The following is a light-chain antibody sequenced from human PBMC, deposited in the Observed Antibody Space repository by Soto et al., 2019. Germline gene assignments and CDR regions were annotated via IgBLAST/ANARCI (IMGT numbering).Light chain of an antibody. Sequence: QSVLTQPASVSGSPGQSITISCTGTSSDVGGYNYVSWYQQHPGKAPKLMIYDVSNRPSGVSNRFSGSKSGNTASLTISGLQAEDEADYYCSSYTSSSTRPFGPGTKLTVL. CDR1: SSDVGGYNY. V-gene: IGLV2-14*01. J-gene: IGLJ1*01. CDR3: SSYTSSSTRP. CDR2: DVS.